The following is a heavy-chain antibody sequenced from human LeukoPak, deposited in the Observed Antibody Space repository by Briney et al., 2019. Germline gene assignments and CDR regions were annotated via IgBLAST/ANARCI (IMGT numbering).Heavy chain of an antibody. J-gene: IGHJ4*02. Sequence: GGSLRLSCAASGFTFDNYAMLWVRQAPGKGLEWVSAISWNTAYIGYSDSVKGRFTISRDNPKKSLYLQMNNLRTEDTAFYYCARTVLSSNGAYYFDCWGQGTLVTVSS. CDR2: ISWNTAYI. CDR3: ARTVLSSNGAYYFDC. V-gene: IGHV3-9*01. D-gene: IGHD6-13*01. CDR1: GFTFDNYA.